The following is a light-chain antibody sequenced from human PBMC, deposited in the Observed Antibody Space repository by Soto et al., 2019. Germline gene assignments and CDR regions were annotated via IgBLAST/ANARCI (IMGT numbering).Light chain of an antibody. Sequence: EIVLTQSPGTLSLSPGERATLSCRASQTISSSYLAWYQHKPGQAPRLLIYGASSRATGIPDRFSGSGSGTDFTLTISRLEPEDFAVFYCQQYTRSAWTFGQGTKVEIK. V-gene: IGKV3-20*01. CDR2: GAS. CDR3: QQYTRSAWT. CDR1: QTISSSY. J-gene: IGKJ1*01.